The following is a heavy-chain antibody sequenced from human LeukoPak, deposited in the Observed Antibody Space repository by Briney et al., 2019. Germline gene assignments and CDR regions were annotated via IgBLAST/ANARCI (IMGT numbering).Heavy chain of an antibody. Sequence: GGSLRLSCAASGFTVSSNYMSWVRQAPGKGLEWVSVIYSGGSTYYADSVKGRFTISRDNSKNTLYLQMNSLRTEDTAVYYCSIISARSDVDHWGQGTLVTVSS. J-gene: IGHJ4*02. CDR1: GFTVSSNY. CDR3: SIISARSDVDH. V-gene: IGHV3-53*05. CDR2: IYSGGST.